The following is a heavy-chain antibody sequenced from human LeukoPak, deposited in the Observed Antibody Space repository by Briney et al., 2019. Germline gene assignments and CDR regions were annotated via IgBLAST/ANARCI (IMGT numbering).Heavy chain of an antibody. CDR1: GGSINNYY. CDR3: ARVHCSGGSCYSGSSRNYYYYYMDV. CDR2: INHSGST. Sequence: PSETLSLTCTVSGGSINNYYWSWIRQPPGKGLEWIGEINHSGSTNYNPSLKSRVTISVDTSENQFSLKLSSVTAADTAVYYCARVHCSGGSCYSGSSRNYYYYYMDVWGKGTTVTVSS. V-gene: IGHV4-34*01. D-gene: IGHD2-15*01. J-gene: IGHJ6*03.